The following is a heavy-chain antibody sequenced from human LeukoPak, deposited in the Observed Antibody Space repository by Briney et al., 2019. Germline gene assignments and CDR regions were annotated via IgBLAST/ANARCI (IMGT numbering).Heavy chain of an antibody. CDR1: VGSLSGYY. J-gene: IGHJ4*02. CDR2: INHSGST. V-gene: IGHV4-34*01. Sequence: PSETLLLTCAVYVGSLSGYYWSWLRQPPGKGLEWIGEINHSGSTNYNPSLRSRVIISVDTSKNQISLKVSSVTAADTAVYYCATGSVSYFDDWGQGTLVTVSS. D-gene: IGHD5/OR15-5a*01. CDR3: ATGSVSYFDD.